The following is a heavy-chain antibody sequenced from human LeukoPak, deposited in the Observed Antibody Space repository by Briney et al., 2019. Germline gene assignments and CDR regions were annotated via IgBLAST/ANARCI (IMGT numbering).Heavy chain of an antibody. D-gene: IGHD3-22*01. J-gene: IGHJ2*01. CDR1: GGSFSNYY. Sequence: SETLSLTCTVSGGSFSNYYWSWVRQSPGKGLEWIGYIYYSGSTKYNPSLKSRVTISVDTSKNQFSLKLSSVTAADTAVYYCARDYYDSSGYLWYFDLWGRGTLVTVSS. CDR2: IYYSGST. V-gene: IGHV4-59*01. CDR3: ARDYYDSSGYLWYFDL.